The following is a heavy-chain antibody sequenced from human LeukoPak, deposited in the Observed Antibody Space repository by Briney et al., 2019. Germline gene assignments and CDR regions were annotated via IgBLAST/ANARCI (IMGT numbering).Heavy chain of an antibody. D-gene: IGHD2-2*01. CDR1: GYTFSDYY. Sequence: GASVKVSCKASGYTFSDYYMHWVRQAPGQGLEWMGWINPFSGGTNYAQKFQGRVTMTRDTSISTAYMELSRLISGDTAVYYCARVVGLQDIVVVPAAVLFDYWGQGTLVTVSS. V-gene: IGHV1-2*02. CDR2: INPFSGGT. J-gene: IGHJ4*02. CDR3: ARVVGLQDIVVVPAAVLFDY.